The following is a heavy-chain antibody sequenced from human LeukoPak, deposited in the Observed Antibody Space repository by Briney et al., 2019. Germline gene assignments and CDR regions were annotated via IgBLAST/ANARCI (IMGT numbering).Heavy chain of an antibody. CDR3: ARGLMVRGVPPYYYYYMDV. V-gene: IGHV3-13*01. J-gene: IGHJ6*03. D-gene: IGHD3-10*01. CDR1: GFTFSSYD. Sequence: GGSLRLSCAASGFTFSSYDMHWVRQATGKGLEWVSAIGTAGDTYYPGSVKGRFTISRENAKNSLYLQMNSLRAGDTAVYYCARGLMVRGVPPYYYYYMDVWGKGTTVTVSS. CDR2: IGTAGDT.